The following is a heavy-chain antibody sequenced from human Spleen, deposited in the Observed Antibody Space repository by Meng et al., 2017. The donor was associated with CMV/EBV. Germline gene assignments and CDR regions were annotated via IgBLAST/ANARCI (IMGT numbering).Heavy chain of an antibody. Sequence: CTVSGGAISSGDSYLTWIRQPPGKGLEWIGYIYYTGRTYYNPSLERRVTISTDTSKNQFSLKLNSVTAADTAMYYCARGDYSPALGYWGQGTLVTVSS. J-gene: IGHJ4*02. V-gene: IGHV4-30-4*08. CDR1: GGAISSGDSY. CDR2: IYYTGRT. CDR3: ARGDYSPALGY. D-gene: IGHD4-11*01.